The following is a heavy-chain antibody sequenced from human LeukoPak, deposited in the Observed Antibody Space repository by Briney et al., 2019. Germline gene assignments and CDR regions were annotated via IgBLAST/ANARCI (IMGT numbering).Heavy chain of an antibody. J-gene: IGHJ3*02. Sequence: QAGGSLRLSCAASGFTFSSYGMHWVRHAPGKGLEWVAVIWYDGSNKYYADSVKGRFTISRDNSKNTLYLQMNSLRAEDTAVYYCARYCSGGSCYDAFDIWGQGTMVTVSS. CDR3: ARYCSGGSCYDAFDI. CDR2: IWYDGSNK. V-gene: IGHV3-33*01. D-gene: IGHD2-15*01. CDR1: GFTFSSYG.